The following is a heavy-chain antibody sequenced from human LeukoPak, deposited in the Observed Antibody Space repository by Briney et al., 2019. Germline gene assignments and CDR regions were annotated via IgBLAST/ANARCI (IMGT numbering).Heavy chain of an antibody. CDR2: ISGSGGRT. CDR1: GFTFSSCA. V-gene: IGHV3-23*01. CDR3: AKERLLAIVGDFDY. Sequence: PGGSLRLSCTASGFTFSSCALTWVRQAPGKGLEWVSTISGSGGRTYYADSVKGRFTISRDNSKNTLYLQMNSLRAEDTAVYYCAKERLLAIVGDFDYWGQGTLVTVSS. J-gene: IGHJ4*02. D-gene: IGHD1-26*01.